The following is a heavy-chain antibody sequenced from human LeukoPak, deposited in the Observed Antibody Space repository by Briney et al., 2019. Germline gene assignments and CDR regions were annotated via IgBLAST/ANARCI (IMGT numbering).Heavy chain of an antibody. CDR3: ARRQRPDY. J-gene: IGHJ4*02. V-gene: IGHV4-39*01. D-gene: IGHD1-1*01. Sequence: ASEILSLTCTVSGGSISSSSYYWGWIRQPPGKGLEWIASIYYRGSTYYNPSLKSRVTISVDTSKNQFSLKLSSVTAADTAVYYCARRQRPDYWGQGTLVTVS. CDR2: IYYRGST. CDR1: GGSISSSSYY.